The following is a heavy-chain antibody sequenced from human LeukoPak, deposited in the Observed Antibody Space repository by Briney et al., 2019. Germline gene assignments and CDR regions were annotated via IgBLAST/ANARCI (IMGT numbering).Heavy chain of an antibody. CDR1: GGSISSSSYY. J-gene: IGHJ4*02. V-gene: IGHV4-39*07. Sequence: PSETLSLTCTVSGGSISSSSYYWGWIRQPPGKGLEWIGSIYYSGSTYYNPSLKSRVTISVDTSKNQFSLKLSSVTAADTAVYYCARVRAPYYYDSSDQSYFDYWGQGTLVTVSS. CDR2: IYYSGST. D-gene: IGHD3-22*01. CDR3: ARVRAPYYYDSSDQSYFDY.